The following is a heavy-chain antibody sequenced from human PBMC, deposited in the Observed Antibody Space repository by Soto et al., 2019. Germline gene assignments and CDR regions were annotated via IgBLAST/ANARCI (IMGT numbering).Heavy chain of an antibody. D-gene: IGHD2-15*01. Sequence: GGSLRLSCAASGFTFSSYWMHWVRHAPGKGLVWVSRINSDGSSTCYADSVKGRFTISRDNAKNTLYLQMNSLRAEDTAVYYCARERSDRSIDYWGQGTLVTVSS. V-gene: IGHV3-74*01. CDR3: ARERSDRSIDY. J-gene: IGHJ4*02. CDR1: GFTFSSYW. CDR2: INSDGSST.